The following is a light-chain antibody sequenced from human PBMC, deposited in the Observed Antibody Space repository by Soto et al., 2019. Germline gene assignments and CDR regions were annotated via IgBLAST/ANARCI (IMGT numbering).Light chain of an antibody. V-gene: IGLV1-51*01. Sequence: QSVLTQPPSVSATPGQTVTISCSGSGSNLGRNYVSWYQQLPGTAPKLLIYDNVYRFSGIPDRFSASKSGTSATLGITGLQTVDEGDYYCGSCDNSLRAYVFGTGTKLTVL. CDR3: GSCDNSLRAYV. CDR2: DNV. CDR1: GSNLGRNY. J-gene: IGLJ1*01.